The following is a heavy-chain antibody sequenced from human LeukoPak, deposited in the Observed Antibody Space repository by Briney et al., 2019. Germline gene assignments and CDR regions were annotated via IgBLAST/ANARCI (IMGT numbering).Heavy chain of an antibody. D-gene: IGHD5-18*01. CDR1: GGSISSYY. V-gene: IGHV4-59*08. CDR2: IYYSGST. CDR3: ARHGVDTAMFWFDP. J-gene: IGHJ5*02. Sequence: PSETLSLTCTVSGGSISSYYWSWIRQPPGKGLEWIGYIYYSGSTNYNPSLKSRVTISVDTSKNQFSLKLSSVTAADTAVYYCARHGVDTAMFWFDPWGQGTLVTVSS.